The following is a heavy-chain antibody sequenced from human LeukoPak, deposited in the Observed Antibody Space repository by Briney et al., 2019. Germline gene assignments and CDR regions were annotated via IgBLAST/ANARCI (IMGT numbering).Heavy chain of an antibody. CDR1: GYTFTSYG. D-gene: IGHD3-3*01. Sequence: ASVKVSCKASGYTFTSYGISWVRQAPGQGLEWMGWISAYNGNTNYAQKLQGRVTMTTDTSTSTAYMELRSPRSDDTAVYYCARYYDFWSGYYPGYYYYGMDVWGQGTTVTVSS. J-gene: IGHJ6*02. CDR3: ARYYDFWSGYYPGYYYYGMDV. CDR2: ISAYNGNT. V-gene: IGHV1-18*01.